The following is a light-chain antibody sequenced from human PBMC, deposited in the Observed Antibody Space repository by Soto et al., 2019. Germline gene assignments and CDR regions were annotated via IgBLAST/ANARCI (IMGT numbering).Light chain of an antibody. V-gene: IGKV1D-12*01. CDR1: QGIGSW. J-gene: IGKJ4*01. CDR2: AAS. Sequence: DIQLAQSPSSVSASVGDRVTITCRASQGIGSWLAWYQQKPGKARKVLIYAASSLQSGVPSSFSGSGSGTDFTLTISSLKPEAFASYHCQQSNSFPPTFGGGTKVEIQ. CDR3: QQSNSFPPT.